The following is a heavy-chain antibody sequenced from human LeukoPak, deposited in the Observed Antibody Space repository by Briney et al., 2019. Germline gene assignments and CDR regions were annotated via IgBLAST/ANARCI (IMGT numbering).Heavy chain of an antibody. CDR3: ARGRKTYYDSSGLNDY. CDR2: IYYSGST. D-gene: IGHD3-22*01. CDR1: GGSISSSSYY. V-gene: IGHV4-39*01. J-gene: IGHJ4*02. Sequence: SETLSLTCTVSGGSISSSSYYWGWIRQPPGKGLEWIGSIYYSGSTYYNPSLKSRVTISVDTSKNQFSLKLSSVTAADTAVYYCARGRKTYYDSSGLNDYWGQGTLVTVSS.